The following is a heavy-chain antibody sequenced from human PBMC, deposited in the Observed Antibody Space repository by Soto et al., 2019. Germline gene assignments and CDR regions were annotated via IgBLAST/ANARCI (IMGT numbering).Heavy chain of an antibody. Sequence: SETLSLTCTVSGGSISSSSYYWGWIRQPPGKGLEWIGSIYYSGSTYYNPSLKSRVTISVDTSKNQFSLKLSSVTAADTAVYYCARQGPYPSRWFDPWGQGTLVTVSS. V-gene: IGHV4-39*01. CDR2: IYYSGST. J-gene: IGHJ5*02. CDR1: GGSISSSSYY. CDR3: ARQGPYPSRWFDP.